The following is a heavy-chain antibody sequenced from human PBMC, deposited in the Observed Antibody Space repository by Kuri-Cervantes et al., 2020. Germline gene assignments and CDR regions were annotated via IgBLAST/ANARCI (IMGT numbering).Heavy chain of an antibody. Sequence: ASVKVSCKASGYTFTSYGISWVRQAPGQGLEWMGWIRAYNGNTTYAQKLQGTVTMSRDTSTLKLYMELSSLRSEDTAVYYCARDSQGGAFDIWGQGTMVTVSS. CDR1: GYTFTSYG. CDR3: ARDSQGGAFDI. CDR2: IRAYNGNT. V-gene: IGHV1-18*01. J-gene: IGHJ3*02. D-gene: IGHD1-26*01.